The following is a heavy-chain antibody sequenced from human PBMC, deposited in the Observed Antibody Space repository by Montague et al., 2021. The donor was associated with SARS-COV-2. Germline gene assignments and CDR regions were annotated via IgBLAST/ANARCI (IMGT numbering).Heavy chain of an antibody. CDR3: ARDSHYYDSSDHFDY. Sequence: SETLSLTCTVSGGSISSYYWSWIWQPPGKGLELIGYIYFSGSTNSNPSLKIRVTISVDMSKNQFPLKLSPVTAADTAVYYCARDSHYYDSSDHFDYWGQGTLGTVSS. D-gene: IGHD3-22*01. CDR1: GGSISSYY. V-gene: IGHV4-59*13. CDR2: IYFSGST. J-gene: IGHJ4*02.